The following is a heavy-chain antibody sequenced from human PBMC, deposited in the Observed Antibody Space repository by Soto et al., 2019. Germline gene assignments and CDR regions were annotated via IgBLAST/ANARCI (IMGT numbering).Heavy chain of an antibody. Sequence: SGPTLVNPTQTLTLTCTFSGFSLSTSGMCVSWIRQPPGKALEWLALIDWDDDKYYSTSLKTRLTISKDTSKNQVVLTMTNMDPVDTATYYCARSNIGSYYPGAFDIWGQGTMVSVSS. D-gene: IGHD1-26*01. CDR2: IDWDDDK. CDR3: ARSNIGSYYPGAFDI. CDR1: GFSLSTSGMC. V-gene: IGHV2-70*01. J-gene: IGHJ3*02.